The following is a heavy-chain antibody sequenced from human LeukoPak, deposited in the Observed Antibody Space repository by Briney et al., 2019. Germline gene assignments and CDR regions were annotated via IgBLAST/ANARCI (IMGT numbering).Heavy chain of an antibody. Sequence: ESLKISCKGSGYSFTGYWIGWVRQMPGKGLEWMGIIYPGDSDTRYSPSFQGQVTISADKSISTAYLQWSSLKASDTAMYYCARVAPQYQLLLDWFDPWGQGTLVTVSS. D-gene: IGHD2-2*01. J-gene: IGHJ5*02. CDR2: IYPGDSDT. CDR3: ARVAPQYQLLLDWFDP. V-gene: IGHV5-51*01. CDR1: GYSFTGYW.